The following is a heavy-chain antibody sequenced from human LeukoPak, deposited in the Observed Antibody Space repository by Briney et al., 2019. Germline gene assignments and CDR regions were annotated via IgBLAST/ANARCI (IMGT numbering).Heavy chain of an antibody. Sequence: GGSLRLSCAASGFTFSSYAMSWVRQAPGKGLEWVSAISGSGGSTYYADSVKGRFTISRDNSRNTVYLQMNSLRAEDTAIYYCAKRVHSSSWYAAFDYWGQGTLVTVSS. D-gene: IGHD6-13*01. V-gene: IGHV3-23*01. CDR3: AKRVHSSSWYAAFDY. J-gene: IGHJ4*02. CDR2: ISGSGGST. CDR1: GFTFSSYA.